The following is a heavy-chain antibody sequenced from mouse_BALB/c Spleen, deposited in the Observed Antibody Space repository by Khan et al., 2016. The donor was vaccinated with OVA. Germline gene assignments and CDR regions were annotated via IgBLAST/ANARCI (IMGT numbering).Heavy chain of an antibody. CDR1: GYTFINYW. Sequence: QVQLKQSGAELAKPGASVKMSCKASGYTFINYWILWVKQRPGQGLERIGYINPSTGYTEYNQNFKDKATLTADKSSSTAYMQLSSLTSEDSAVYYCARRGLRWDFDYGGQGTTLTVSS. CDR3: ARRGLRWDFDY. V-gene: IGHV1-7*01. CDR2: INPSTGYT. J-gene: IGHJ2*01. D-gene: IGHD1-1*01.